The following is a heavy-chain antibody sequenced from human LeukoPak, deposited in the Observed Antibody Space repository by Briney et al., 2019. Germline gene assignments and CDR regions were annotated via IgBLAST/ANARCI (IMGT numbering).Heavy chain of an antibody. D-gene: IGHD3-10*01. CDR2: IYYSGTT. CDR3: ARGGGFYGSGTTHFDY. V-gene: IGHV4-59*13. J-gene: IGHJ4*02. CDR1: GGSISNYY. Sequence: SETLSLTCTVSGGSISNYYWSWVRQPPGKGLEWIGHIYYSGTTNYSPSLKSRVTISVDTSKNQFSLKLNSVTAADTAVYFCARGGGFYGSGTTHFDYWGQGTLVTVSS.